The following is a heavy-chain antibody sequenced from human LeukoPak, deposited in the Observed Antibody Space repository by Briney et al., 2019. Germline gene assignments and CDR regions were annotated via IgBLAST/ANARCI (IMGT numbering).Heavy chain of an antibody. CDR1: GYTFTSYD. D-gene: IGHD4-11*01. Sequence: ASVKVSCKASGYTFTSYDINWVRQATGQGLEWMGWMNPNSGNTGYAQKFQGRVTMTRNTSISTAYMELSSLRSEDTAVYYCARELMTTVTVNWFDPWGQGTLVSVSS. CDR3: ARELMTTVTVNWFDP. CDR2: MNPNSGNT. J-gene: IGHJ5*02. V-gene: IGHV1-8*01.